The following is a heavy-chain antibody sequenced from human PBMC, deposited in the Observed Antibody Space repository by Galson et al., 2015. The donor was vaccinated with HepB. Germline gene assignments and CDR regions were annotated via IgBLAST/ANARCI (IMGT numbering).Heavy chain of an antibody. J-gene: IGHJ3*02. CDR1: GYTFTSYG. CDR2: ISAYNGNT. D-gene: IGHD3-10*01. CDR3: AADARADALLWSRAYAFDI. V-gene: IGHV1-18*04. Sequence: SVKVSCKASGYTFTSYGISWVRQAPGQGLEWMGWISAYNGNTNYAQKLQGRVTMTTDTSTSTAYMELSSLRSEDTAVYYCAADARADALLWSRAYAFDIWGQGTMVTVSS.